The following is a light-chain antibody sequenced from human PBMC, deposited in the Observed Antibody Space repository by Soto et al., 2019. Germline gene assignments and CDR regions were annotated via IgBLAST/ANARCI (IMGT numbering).Light chain of an antibody. Sequence: IVSTQSPGTLSLSPGERATLSCTASQSVSSSNLAWYQQKPGQAPRLLIYGASSRATGIPDRFSGSGSGTDFTLTINRLEPEDFAVFYCQHFGSSSLYTFGQGTKLEIK. V-gene: IGKV3-20*01. CDR1: QSVSSSN. J-gene: IGKJ2*01. CDR3: QHFGSSSLYT. CDR2: GAS.